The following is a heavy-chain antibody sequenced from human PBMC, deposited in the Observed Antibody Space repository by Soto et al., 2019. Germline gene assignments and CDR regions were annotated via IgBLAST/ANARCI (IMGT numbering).Heavy chain of an antibody. CDR3: AKDSWAIFGVPAGEYYAMDV. CDR2: ISGSGGTT. CDR1: GFTFENYA. J-gene: IGHJ6*02. Sequence: PGVSLRLSCVASGFTFENYAMSWVRQAPGKGLEWVSAISGSGGTTYYSDSVKGRFTISRDNSKNTVYLQMNDLRVEDAAEYFCAKDSWAIFGVPAGEYYAMDVWGQGTTVTVSS. D-gene: IGHD3-3*01. V-gene: IGHV3-23*01.